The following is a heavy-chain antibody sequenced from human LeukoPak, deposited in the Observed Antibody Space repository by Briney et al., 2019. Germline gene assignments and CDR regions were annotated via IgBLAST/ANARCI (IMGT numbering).Heavy chain of an antibody. V-gene: IGHV4-34*01. J-gene: IGHJ4*02. D-gene: IGHD4-23*01. CDR2: INHSGST. CDR1: GGSFSGYY. CDR3: ARHPATVVTD. Sequence: PSETLSLTCAVYGGSFSGYYWSWIRQPPGKGLEWIGEINHSGSTNYNPSLKSRVTISVDTSKNQFSLKLSSVTAADTAVYYCARHPATVVTDWGQGTLVTVSS.